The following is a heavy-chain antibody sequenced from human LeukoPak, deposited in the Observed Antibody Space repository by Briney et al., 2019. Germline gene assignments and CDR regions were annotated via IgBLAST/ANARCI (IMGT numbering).Heavy chain of an antibody. Sequence: GGSLRLSCAASGLTFSSHGMHWVRQAPGKGLEWVAFIRYDGSNKYYADSVKGRFTISRDNSKNTLYLQMNSLRAEDTAVYYCAKYWRHYGSGSYSTPLFDYWGQGTLVTVSS. J-gene: IGHJ4*02. D-gene: IGHD3-10*01. CDR3: AKYWRHYGSGSYSTPLFDY. V-gene: IGHV3-30*02. CDR2: IRYDGSNK. CDR1: GLTFSSHG.